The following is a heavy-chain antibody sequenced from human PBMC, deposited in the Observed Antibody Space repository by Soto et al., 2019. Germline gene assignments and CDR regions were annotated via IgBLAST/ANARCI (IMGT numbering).Heavy chain of an antibody. V-gene: IGHV3-48*02. CDR1: GFTFSSYS. CDR2: ISSSSSTI. J-gene: IGHJ2*01. D-gene: IGHD5-18*01. Sequence: GGSLRLSCAASGFTFSSYSMNWVRQAPGKGLEWVSYISSSSSTIYYADSVKGRFTISRDNAKNSLYLQMNSLRDEDTAVYYCARASLLYSYGYGYNYWYFDLWGRGTLVTVSS. CDR3: ARASLLYSYGYGYNYWYFDL.